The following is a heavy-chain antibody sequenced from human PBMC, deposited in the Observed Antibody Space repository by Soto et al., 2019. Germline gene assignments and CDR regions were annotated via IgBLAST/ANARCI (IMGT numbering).Heavy chain of an antibody. V-gene: IGHV3-30*04. D-gene: IGHD4-4*01. CDR2: ISYDGSQK. J-gene: IGHJ4*01. CDR3: ATDVDYTPFDH. CDR1: GFNFSIYA. Sequence: LRLSFAASGFNFSIYAMHWVRRAPGKGLGWVAVISYDGSQKYYADSVKGRFTISRDNTKNTVYLRMDSLRAEDTAVYYCATDVDYTPFDHWGHGKRATVXS.